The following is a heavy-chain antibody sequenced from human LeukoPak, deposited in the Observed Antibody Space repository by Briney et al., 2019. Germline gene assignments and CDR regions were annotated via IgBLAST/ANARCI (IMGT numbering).Heavy chain of an antibody. CDR1: GFSFSSYT. Sequence: GGSLRLSCAASGFSFSSYTLHSVRQAPGKGLEWVAAISYDGSNKYYADSVKGRFTISRDNSKNTLYLQMNSLRAEDTAVYYCARAHFSGSYSQFYYYYTMDVWGQGTTVTVSS. J-gene: IGHJ6*02. D-gene: IGHD3-10*01. V-gene: IGHV3-30-3*01. CDR2: ISYDGSNK. CDR3: ARAHFSGSYSQFYYYYTMDV.